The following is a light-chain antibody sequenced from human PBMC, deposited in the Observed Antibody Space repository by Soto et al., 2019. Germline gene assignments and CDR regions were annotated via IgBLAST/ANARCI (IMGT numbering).Light chain of an antibody. V-gene: IGLV1-44*01. CDR3: AAWDDSLNALV. CDR1: SSNIGRNT. J-gene: IGLJ2*01. CDR2: SNN. Sequence: QSVLTQPPSVSGAPGQGVNISCSGSSSNIGRNTVNWYQQVPKTAPKLLTSSNNQRPSGVPDRFSGSKSGTSASLAISGLRSDDEADYYCAAWDDSLNALVFGGGTQLTVL.